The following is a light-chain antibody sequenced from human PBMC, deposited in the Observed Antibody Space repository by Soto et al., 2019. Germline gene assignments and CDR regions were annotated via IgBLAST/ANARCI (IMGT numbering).Light chain of an antibody. CDR1: SSNIGAGYD. CDR2: GNS. J-gene: IGLJ2*01. V-gene: IGLV1-40*01. Sequence: QAVLTQPPSVSGAPGQRVTISCTGSSSNIGAGYDVPWYQHLPGTAPKLLIYGNSNRPSGVPDRFSGSKSGTSAALAITGLQAEDEADDYCHSYDSSLSGSVFGGGTKLTVL. CDR3: HSYDSSLSGSV.